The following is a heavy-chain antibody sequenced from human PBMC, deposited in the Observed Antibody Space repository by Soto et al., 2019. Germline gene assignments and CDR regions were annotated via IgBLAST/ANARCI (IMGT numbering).Heavy chain of an antibody. Sequence: ASETLSLTCTVSGDSISGYYWSWIRQPPGKGLEWIGYIYESGSINYKPSLKSRVTMSIDTSKNQFSLKLISVTAADTAVYYCARSGRSGYYYYYGMDVWGQGTTVT. V-gene: IGHV4-59*01. CDR3: ARSGRSGYYYYYGMDV. CDR2: IYESGSI. CDR1: GDSISGYY. D-gene: IGHD3-22*01. J-gene: IGHJ6*02.